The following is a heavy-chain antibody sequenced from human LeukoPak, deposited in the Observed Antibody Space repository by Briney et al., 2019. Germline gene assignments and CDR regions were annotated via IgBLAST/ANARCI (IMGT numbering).Heavy chain of an antibody. V-gene: IGHV3-30*02. CDR3: AKDMGRELPPYYYYYMDV. J-gene: IGHJ6*03. Sequence: SGGSLRLSCAASGFTFSSYGMHWVRQAPGKGLEWVAFIRYDGSNKYYADSVKGRFTISRDNSENTLYLQMNSLRAEDTAVYYCAKDMGRELPPYYYYYMDVWGKGTTVTVSS. CDR2: IRYDGSNK. D-gene: IGHD1-26*01. CDR1: GFTFSSYG.